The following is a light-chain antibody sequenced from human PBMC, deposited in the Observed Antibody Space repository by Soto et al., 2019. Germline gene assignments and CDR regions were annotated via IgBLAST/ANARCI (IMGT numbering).Light chain of an antibody. V-gene: IGLV2-14*01. CDR2: EVS. CDR1: SSDVGGYNY. Sequence: QSALTQPASVSGSPGQSITISCTGTSSDVGGYNYVSWFQQHPGKAPKLMIYEVSNRPSGVSKRFSGSRSGNTASLTISGLKSEDEAEYYCNSYTNNNTFVFGTGTKLTVL. J-gene: IGLJ1*01. CDR3: NSYTNNNTFV.